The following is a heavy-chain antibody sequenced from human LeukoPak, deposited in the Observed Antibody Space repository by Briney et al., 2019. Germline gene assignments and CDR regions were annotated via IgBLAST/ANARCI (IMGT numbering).Heavy chain of an antibody. J-gene: IGHJ6*02. Sequence: SQTLSLTCTVSGGSISSGGYYWSWIRQPPGKGLEWIGEINHSGSTNYNPSLKSRVTISVDTSKNQFSLKLSSVTAADTAVYYCARGHYYDSSGYYPDDYYGMDVWGQGTTVTVSS. CDR3: ARGHYYDSSGYYPDDYYGMDV. D-gene: IGHD3-22*01. V-gene: IGHV4-30-2*01. CDR1: GGSISSGGYY. CDR2: INHSGST.